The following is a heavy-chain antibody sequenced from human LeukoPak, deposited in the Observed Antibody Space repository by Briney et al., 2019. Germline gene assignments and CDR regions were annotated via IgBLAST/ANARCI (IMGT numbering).Heavy chain of an antibody. Sequence: PGRSLSLSCAASGFIFRSYGMHWVRQAPGKGLECVAYTLSDGSFSYYADSVKGRFNISKDNSKNTLYLQMNTLRAEDSAVYYCVKADAFPSNTYFQIWGQGTLVIVSS. V-gene: IGHV3-30*18. D-gene: IGHD3-3*02. CDR1: GFIFRSYG. CDR2: TLSDGSFS. J-gene: IGHJ1*01. CDR3: VKADAFPSNTYFQI.